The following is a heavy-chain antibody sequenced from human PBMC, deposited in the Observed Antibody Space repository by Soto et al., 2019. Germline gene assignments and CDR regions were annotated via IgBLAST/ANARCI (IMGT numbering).Heavy chain of an antibody. V-gene: IGHV1-69*01. D-gene: IGHD3-22*01. CDR1: GGTFSSYA. CDR2: IIPIFGTA. J-gene: IGHJ6*02. Sequence: QVQLVQSGAEVKKPGSSVKVSCKASGGTFSSYAISWVRQAPGQGLEWMGGIIPIFGTANYAQKFQGRVTITADESRSTAYMELSSLRSEDTAVYYCARTVDDSSGWGDYYYYGMDVWGQGTTVTVSS. CDR3: ARTVDDSSGWGDYYYYGMDV.